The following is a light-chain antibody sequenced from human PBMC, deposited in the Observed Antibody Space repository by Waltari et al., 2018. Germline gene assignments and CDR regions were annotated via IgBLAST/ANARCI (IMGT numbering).Light chain of an antibody. CDR3: SSFTSSTTGI. Sequence: SALTQPDSVSGSPGQSITISCSGVSSDSGAYNYVSWYRRHPGEAPKVIIYDVSNRPSGVSNRFSGSKSGSTASLTIPGLQPEDEAVYYCSSFTSSTTGIFGGGTKLTVL. CDR1: SSDSGAYNY. J-gene: IGLJ2*01. V-gene: IGLV2-14*03. CDR2: DVS.